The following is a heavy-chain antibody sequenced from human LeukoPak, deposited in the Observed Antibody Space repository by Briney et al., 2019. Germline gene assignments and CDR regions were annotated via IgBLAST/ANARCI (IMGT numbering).Heavy chain of an antibody. Sequence: SGGSLRLSCAASGFTFSSYAMSWVRQAPGKGLVWVSRINGDESSTNYADFVKGRFTIPRDNAKKTLYLQMNSLRAEDTAVYAAASSHRIAAGGEYWGQGTLVTVSS. J-gene: IGHJ4*02. D-gene: IGHD6-13*01. V-gene: IGHV3-74*01. CDR2: INGDESST. CDR1: GFTFSSYA. CDR3: ASSHRIAAGGEY.